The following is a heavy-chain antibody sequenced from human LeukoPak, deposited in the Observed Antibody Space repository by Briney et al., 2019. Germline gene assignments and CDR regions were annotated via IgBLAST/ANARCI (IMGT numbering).Heavy chain of an antibody. V-gene: IGHV3-30-3*01. CDR2: ISYDGSNK. D-gene: IGHD3-9*01. J-gene: IGHJ4*02. CDR3: ARDKESGILTGYTLFDY. CDR1: GFTFSSYA. Sequence: GGSLRLSCAASGFTFSSYAMHWVRQAPGKGLEWVAVISYDGSNKYYADSVKGRFTISRDNSKNTLYLQMNSLRAEDTAVYYCARDKESGILTGYTLFDYWGQGTLVTVSS.